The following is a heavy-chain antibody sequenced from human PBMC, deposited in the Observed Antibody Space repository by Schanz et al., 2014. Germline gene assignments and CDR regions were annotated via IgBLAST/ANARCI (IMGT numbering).Heavy chain of an antibody. V-gene: IGHV3-30*03. CDR1: VFTFSSYG. CDR2: ISYDVCNK. D-gene: IGHD1-1*01. CDR3: EHEFERHLHLASPARRSPDL. Sequence: PVRSLRLSYAASVFTFSSYGMHLVHQAPGTGIEWVAVISYDVCNKYYAVSVIVRFTISRDNAKKTMYLQINRLRAEDFVVYYGEHEFERHLHLASPARRSPDL. J-gene: IGHJ2*01.